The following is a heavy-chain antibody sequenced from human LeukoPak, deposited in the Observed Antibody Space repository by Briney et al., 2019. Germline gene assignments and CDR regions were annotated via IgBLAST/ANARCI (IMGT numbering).Heavy chain of an antibody. J-gene: IGHJ5*02. Sequence: PGGSLRLSCAASGFTFNSYAMSWVRQAAGKGLEWVSSISGSGGSTYYADSVKGRFTISRDSSKKMLYLQMNILRAEDTAIYYCAKDGIDSGDPNGFDPWGQGTLVTVSS. D-gene: IGHD3-10*01. CDR1: GFTFNSYA. CDR2: ISGSGGST. V-gene: IGHV3-23*01. CDR3: AKDGIDSGDPNGFDP.